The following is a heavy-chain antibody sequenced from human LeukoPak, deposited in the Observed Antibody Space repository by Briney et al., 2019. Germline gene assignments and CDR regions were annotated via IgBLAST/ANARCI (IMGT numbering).Heavy chain of an antibody. CDR1: GASINSGSNY. J-gene: IGHJ3*02. CDR2: TYSSGRT. V-gene: IGHV4-39*07. Sequence: SETLSLTSSVSGASINSGSNYWGWIRQPPGKTVEWIGSTYSSGRTYYNPSLKSRVIIMINTPKNHLSLTLSSVTSADTAVYYCARSDGYGLVGIWGQGTMVTVSS. CDR3: ARSDGYGLVGI. D-gene: IGHD3-10*01.